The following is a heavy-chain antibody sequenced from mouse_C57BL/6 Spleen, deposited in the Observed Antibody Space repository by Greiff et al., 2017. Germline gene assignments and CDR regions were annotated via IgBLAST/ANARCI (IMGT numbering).Heavy chain of an antibody. V-gene: IGHV1-75*01. CDR1: GYTFTDYY. CDR3: ARSDYGNYPYYFDY. J-gene: IGHJ2*01. Sequence: VQLQQSGPELVKPGASVKISCKASGYTFTDYYINWVKQRPGQGLEWIGWIFPGSGSTYYNEKFKGKATLTVDKSSSTAYMLLSSLTSEDSAVYFCARSDYGNYPYYFDYWGQGTTLTVSS. CDR2: IFPGSGST. D-gene: IGHD2-1*01.